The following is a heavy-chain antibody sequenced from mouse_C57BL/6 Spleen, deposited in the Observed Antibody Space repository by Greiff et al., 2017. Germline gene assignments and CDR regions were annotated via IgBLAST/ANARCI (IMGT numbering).Heavy chain of an antibody. Sequence: QVQLKESGAELARPGASVKLSCKASGYTFTSYGISWVKQRTGQGLEWIGEIYPRSGNTYYNEKFKGKATLTADKSSSTAYMELRSLTSEDSAVYFCARADYYGSSYPAWFAYWGQGTLVTVSA. J-gene: IGHJ3*01. V-gene: IGHV1-81*01. D-gene: IGHD1-1*01. CDR2: IYPRSGNT. CDR3: ARADYYGSSYPAWFAY. CDR1: GYTFTSYG.